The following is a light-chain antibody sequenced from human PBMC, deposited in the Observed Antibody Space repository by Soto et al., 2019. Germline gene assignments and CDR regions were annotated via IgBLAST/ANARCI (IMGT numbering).Light chain of an antibody. CDR2: GAS. Sequence: VRTQSPATLSVSSGERAALSCRASQSVSSNLAWYQQKPGQAPRLLIYGASTRATAVPARFTASGSGTEFTLTISSLQSEDFAVYYCQQYNNWPRTFGQGTKVDIK. CDR1: QSVSSN. V-gene: IGKV3-15*01. CDR3: QQYNNWPRT. J-gene: IGKJ1*01.